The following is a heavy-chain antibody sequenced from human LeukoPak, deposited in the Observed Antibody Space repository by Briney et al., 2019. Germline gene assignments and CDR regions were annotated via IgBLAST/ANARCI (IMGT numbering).Heavy chain of an antibody. D-gene: IGHD3-3*01. CDR3: AKGDFWSGPSAFHI. V-gene: IGHV3-23*01. Sequence: GGSLRLSCVASGFTFSSYGMNWVRQAPGKGLEWVAEISGSGGRTYSADSVKGRFTFSRDNSKNTLYLEMNSLRAEDTAVYYCAKGDFWSGPSAFHIWGQGTMVIVSS. CDR1: GFTFSSYG. J-gene: IGHJ3*02. CDR2: ISGSGGRT.